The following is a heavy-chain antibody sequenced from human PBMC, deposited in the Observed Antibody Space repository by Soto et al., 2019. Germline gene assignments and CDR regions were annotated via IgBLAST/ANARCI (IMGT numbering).Heavy chain of an antibody. CDR3: ARSITPIGVVTISDDNWFDP. Sequence: EGQLVESGGGLVQPGGSLRLSCEASGLTFSSYWMTWVRQAPGKGLEWVADIKPDGSEKYYVDSVEGRFTISRDNAKNSIYLEMNSLRVEDTAVYYCARSITPIGVVTISDDNWFDPWGQGTPVPVSS. J-gene: IGHJ5*02. V-gene: IGHV3-7*03. D-gene: IGHD3-3*01. CDR1: GLTFSSYW. CDR2: IKPDGSEK.